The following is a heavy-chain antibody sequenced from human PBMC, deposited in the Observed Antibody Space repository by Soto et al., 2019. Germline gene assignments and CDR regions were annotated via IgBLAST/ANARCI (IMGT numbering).Heavy chain of an antibody. V-gene: IGHV3-15*01. D-gene: IGHD4-17*01. CDR3: TTGDYGDYGYYYYGMDV. CDR1: GFTFSNAW. Sequence: EVQLVESGGGLVKPGGSLRLSCAASGFTFSNAWMSWVRQAPGKGLEWVGRIKSKTDGGTTDYAAPVKGRFTISRDDSKNTLYLQMNSLKTEDTVVYYCTTGDYGDYGYYYYGMDVWGQGTTVTVSS. J-gene: IGHJ6*02. CDR2: IKSKTDGGTT.